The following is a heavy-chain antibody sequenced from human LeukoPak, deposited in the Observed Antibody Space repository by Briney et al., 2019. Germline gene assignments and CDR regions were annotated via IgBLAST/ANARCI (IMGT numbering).Heavy chain of an antibody. CDR2: IHPGDSDT. J-gene: IGHJ5*02. D-gene: IGHD3-22*01. CDR3: ARGGYYDSSGYDWFDP. Sequence: GESLKISCKGSGYSFTSYWIGWVRQMPGKGLEWMGIIHPGDSDTRYSPSFQGQVTISDDKSISTAYLQWSSLKASDTAMYYCARGGYYDSSGYDWFDPWGQGTLVTVSS. V-gene: IGHV5-51*01. CDR1: GYSFTSYW.